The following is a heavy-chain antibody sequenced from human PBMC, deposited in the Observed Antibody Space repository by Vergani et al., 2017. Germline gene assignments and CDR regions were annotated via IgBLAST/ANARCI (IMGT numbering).Heavy chain of an antibody. CDR2: IYPGDSDT. CDR3: ARPGHYGDYVSDDAFDI. J-gene: IGHJ3*02. V-gene: IGHV5-51*01. CDR1: GYSFTSYW. Sequence: EVQLVQSGAEVKKPGESLKISCKGSGYSFTSYWIGWVRPMPGKGLEWMGIIYPGDSDTRYSPSFQGQVTIAADKSISTAYLQSSSLKASDTAMYYCARPGHYGDYVSDDAFDIWGQGTMVTVSS. D-gene: IGHD4-17*01.